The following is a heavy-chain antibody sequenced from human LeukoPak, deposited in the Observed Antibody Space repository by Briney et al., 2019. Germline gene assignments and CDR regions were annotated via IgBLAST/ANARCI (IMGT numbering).Heavy chain of an antibody. V-gene: IGHV4-38-2*01. D-gene: IGHD4-23*01. J-gene: IGHJ4*02. CDR3: ARVVGTSRWVDY. Sequence: SETLSLTCAVSGYSISSGYYWGWIRQPPGKGLEWIGNIYHSGSTYYNPSLKSRVTISVDTSKKQFSLKLSSVTAADTAVYYCARVVGTSRWVDYWGQGTLVTVSS. CDR2: IYHSGST. CDR1: GYSISSGYY.